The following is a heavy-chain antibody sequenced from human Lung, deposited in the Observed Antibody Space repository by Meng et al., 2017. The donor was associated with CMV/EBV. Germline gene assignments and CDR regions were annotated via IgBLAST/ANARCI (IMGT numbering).Heavy chain of an antibody. D-gene: IGHD2-2*01. CDR2: IRYDGSNP. CDR3: AKDLSYCTTTSCFEGSRLYYAMDL. J-gene: IGHJ6*02. CDR1: GFSFSNYA. V-gene: IGHV3-30*02. Sequence: GESLKISCAASGFSFSNYAMHWVRQAPGKGLEWVAFIRYDGSNPYYVDSVKGRFIISRDNSKSTLYLQMNSLRAEDTSGYYCAKDLSYCTTTSCFEGSRLYYAMDLWGQGTTVTVSS.